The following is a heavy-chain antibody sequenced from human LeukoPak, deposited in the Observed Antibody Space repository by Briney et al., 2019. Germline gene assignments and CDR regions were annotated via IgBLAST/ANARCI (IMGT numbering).Heavy chain of an antibody. D-gene: IGHD5-12*01. V-gene: IGHV3-48*04. CDR2: ISSSGSTI. CDR1: GFTFSSYS. J-gene: IGHJ4*02. Sequence: PGGSLRLSCAASGFTFSSYSMNWVRQAPGKGLEWVSYISSSGSTIYYADSVKGRFTISRDNAKNSLYLQMNSLRAEDTAVYYCAGHGRYSGWSYFTQNRYFDYWGQGTLVTVSS. CDR3: AGHGRYSGWSYFTQNRYFDY.